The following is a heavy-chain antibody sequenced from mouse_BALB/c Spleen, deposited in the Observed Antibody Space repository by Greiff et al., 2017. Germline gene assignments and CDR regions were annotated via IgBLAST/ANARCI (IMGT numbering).Heavy chain of an antibody. V-gene: IGHV5-4*02. D-gene: IGHD1-1*01. CDR3: ARDSYLRY. CDR2: ISDGGSYT. CDR1: GFTFSDYY. J-gene: IGHJ4*01. Sequence: EVMLVESGGGLVKPGGSLKLSCAASGFTFSDYYMYWVRQTPEKRLEWVATISDGGSYTYYPDSVKGRFTISRDNAKNNLYLQMSSLKSEDTAMYYCARDSYLRYWGQGTSVTVSS.